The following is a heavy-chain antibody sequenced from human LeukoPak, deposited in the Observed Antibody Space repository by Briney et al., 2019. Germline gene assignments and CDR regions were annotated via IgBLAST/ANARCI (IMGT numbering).Heavy chain of an antibody. V-gene: IGHV3-48*03. D-gene: IGHD6-6*01. J-gene: IGHJ4*02. CDR3: ARVDPDSSSTLEVFDY. CDR1: GFTFSSYE. Sequence: GGSLRLSCAASGFTFSSYEMNWVRQAPGKGLGWVSYISSSGSTIYYADSVKGRFTISRDNAKNSLYLQMNSLRAEDTAVYYCARVDPDSSSTLEVFDYWGQGTLVTVSS. CDR2: ISSSGSTI.